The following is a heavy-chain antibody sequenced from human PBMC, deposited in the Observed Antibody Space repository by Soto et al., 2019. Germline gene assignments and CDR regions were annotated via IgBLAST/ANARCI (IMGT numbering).Heavy chain of an antibody. Sequence: SETLSLTCTVSGGSISSNYWSWTRQPPGKGLEWIGYIYYSGSTNYNPSLKSRVTISVDTSKNQFSLKLSSVTAADTAVYYCARGGVVVVAATNNIWFDPWGQGTLVTVSS. J-gene: IGHJ5*02. CDR3: ARGGVVVVAATNNIWFDP. CDR2: IYYSGST. CDR1: GGSISSNY. V-gene: IGHV4-59*01. D-gene: IGHD2-15*01.